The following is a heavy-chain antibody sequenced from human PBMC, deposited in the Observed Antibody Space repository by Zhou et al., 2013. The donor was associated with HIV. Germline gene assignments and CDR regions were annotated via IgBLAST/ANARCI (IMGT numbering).Heavy chain of an antibody. Sequence: QVQLQESGPGLVKSSETLSLTCTVSGGSISSHYWSWIRQPPGKGLEWIGYIYYSGSTNYNPSLKSRVTISVDTSKNQFSLKLSSVTAADTAVYYCARVRGYGGNSGSEAYYFDYWGQGTLVTGLL. CDR3: ARVRGYGGNSGSEAYYFDY. J-gene: IGHJ4*02. CDR2: IYYSGST. V-gene: IGHV4-59*08. D-gene: IGHD4-17*01. CDR1: GGSISSHY.